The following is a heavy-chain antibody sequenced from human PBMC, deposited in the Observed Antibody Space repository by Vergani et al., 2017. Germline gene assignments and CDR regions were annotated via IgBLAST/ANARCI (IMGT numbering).Heavy chain of an antibody. J-gene: IGHJ3*02. V-gene: IGHV2-5*02. CDR2: IYWDDDK. D-gene: IGHD3-3*01. CDR1: GFSLSTSGVG. CDR3: AHRPRDDYDFWRGYWAGDAFAI. Sequence: QITLKESGPTLVKPTQTLTLTCTFSGFSLSTSGVGVGWIRQPPGKALEWLALIYWDDDKLYSPSLKSRLTSTKDTSKHQVVLTMTNMDPVDTATYYGAHRPRDDYDFWRGYWAGDAFAIWGRGTMVTVSS.